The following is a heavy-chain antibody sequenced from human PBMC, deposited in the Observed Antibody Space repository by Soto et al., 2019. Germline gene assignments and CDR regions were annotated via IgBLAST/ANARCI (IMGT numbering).Heavy chain of an antibody. D-gene: IGHD2-2*01. Sequence: EVQLVESGGDLVQPGGSLRLSCAASGFTFSSHWMHWVRRVPGKGLVWVSHINTDGGITGYADSVKGRFTISRDNAKNTLYLQMNGLRVEDTSVYYCTREAGYCSRTSCYRRAFDSWCQGTMVTVSS. V-gene: IGHV3-74*01. CDR2: INTDGGIT. CDR3: TREAGYCSRTSCYRRAFDS. J-gene: IGHJ3*02. CDR1: GFTFSSHW.